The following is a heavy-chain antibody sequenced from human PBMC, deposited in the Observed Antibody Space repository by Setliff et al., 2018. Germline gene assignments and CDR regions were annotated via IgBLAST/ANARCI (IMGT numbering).Heavy chain of an antibody. CDR3: TRDGAGTRSGFYFDY. D-gene: IGHD1-1*01. CDR1: GFTFSSYA. J-gene: IGHJ4*02. V-gene: IGHV3-23*01. CDR2: ISGSGGST. Sequence: GGSLRLSCAASGFTFSSYAMSWVRQAPGKGLEWVSAISGSGGSTYYADSVKGRFTISRDNSKNTLYLQMNSLKTEDTAVYYCTRDGAGTRSGFYFDYWGQGTLVTVSS.